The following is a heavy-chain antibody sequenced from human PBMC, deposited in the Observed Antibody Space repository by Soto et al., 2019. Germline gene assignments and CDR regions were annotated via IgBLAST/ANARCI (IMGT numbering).Heavy chain of an antibody. J-gene: IGHJ4*02. CDR2: MNPNSGNT. Sequence: EASVKVSCKASGYTFTSYDINWVRQATGQGLEWMGWMNPNSGNTGYAQKFQGRVTMTRNTSISTAYMELSSLRSEDTAVYYCASSVAGGMPFDYWGQGTLVTVSS. V-gene: IGHV1-8*01. D-gene: IGHD6-19*01. CDR1: GYTFTSYD. CDR3: ASSVAGGMPFDY.